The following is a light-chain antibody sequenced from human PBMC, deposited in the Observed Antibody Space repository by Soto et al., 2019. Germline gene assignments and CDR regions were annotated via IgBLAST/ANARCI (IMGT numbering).Light chain of an antibody. CDR1: QSVSSSY. Sequence: EIVLTQSPGTLSLSPGERATLSCRASQSVSSSYLAWYQQKPGQAPRLLIFGASSRATGIPDRFSGSGSGTDFTLTSSRLEPEDSAVYYCQQYGSLPFTFGPGTKVDIK. J-gene: IGKJ3*01. V-gene: IGKV3-20*01. CDR2: GAS. CDR3: QQYGSLPFT.